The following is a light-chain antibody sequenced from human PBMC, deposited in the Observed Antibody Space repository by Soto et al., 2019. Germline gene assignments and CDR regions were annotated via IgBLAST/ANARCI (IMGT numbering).Light chain of an antibody. Sequence: EIVLTQSPATLSLSPGERATLSCRASQSVSSYLAWYQQKPGQAPRLLIYDASNRATGIPARFSGSGSGTDFTLTISSLESEDSAVYYCQQRSNIFGPGTKVDIK. V-gene: IGKV3-11*01. CDR2: DAS. CDR1: QSVSSY. CDR3: QQRSNI. J-gene: IGKJ3*01.